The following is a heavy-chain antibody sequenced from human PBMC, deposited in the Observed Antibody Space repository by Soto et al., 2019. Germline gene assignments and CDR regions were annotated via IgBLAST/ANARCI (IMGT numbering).Heavy chain of an antibody. J-gene: IGHJ3*02. D-gene: IGHD6-13*01. CDR2: IYYSGST. Sequence: SETLSLSCTVSGGSISSYYWSWIRQPPGKGLEWIGYIYYSGSTNYNPSLKSRVTISVDTSKNQFSLKLSSVTAADTAVYYCARDHAAAGIVGAFDIWGQGTMVTGSS. CDR1: GGSISSYY. V-gene: IGHV4-59*01. CDR3: ARDHAAAGIVGAFDI.